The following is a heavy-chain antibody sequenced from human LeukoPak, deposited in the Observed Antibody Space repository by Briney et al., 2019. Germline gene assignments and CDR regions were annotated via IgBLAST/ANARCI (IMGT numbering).Heavy chain of an antibody. CDR3: AKDSSSEPWYGTDV. V-gene: IGHV3-9*01. CDR2: ISWNSGSI. J-gene: IGHJ6*02. D-gene: IGHD6-6*01. Sequence: GGSLRLSCAASGFTFDDYAMHWVRQAPGKGLEWVSGISWNSGSIGYADSVKGRFTISRDNSKNTLYLQMNSLRAEDTAVYYCAKDSSSEPWYGTDVWGQGTTVTVSS. CDR1: GFTFDDYA.